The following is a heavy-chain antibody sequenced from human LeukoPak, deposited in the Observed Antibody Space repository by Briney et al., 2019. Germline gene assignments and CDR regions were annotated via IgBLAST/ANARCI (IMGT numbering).Heavy chain of an antibody. V-gene: IGHV3-23*01. D-gene: IGHD2-15*01. CDR3: ARVCCSGGSCYCQDAFDI. Sequence: GGSLRLSCTASGIAFNNFAMNWVRQTPGKGLEWVSAISGSGGTTYYADSVKGRFTISRDNAKNSLYLQMNSLRAEDTAVYYCARVCCSGGSCYCQDAFDIWGQGTMVTVSS. CDR1: GIAFNNFA. CDR2: ISGSGGTT. J-gene: IGHJ3*02.